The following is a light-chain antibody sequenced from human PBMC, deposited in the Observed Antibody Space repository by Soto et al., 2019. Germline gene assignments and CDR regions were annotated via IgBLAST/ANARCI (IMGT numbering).Light chain of an antibody. CDR3: SAWDDNVNGVS. Sequence: QSVLTQPPSASGTPGKRVVISCSGGSSNIGLDYLCWYQQVPGKAPKLLIYSVNQRPSGVPDRFSGYKSGTSASLANNGLRSQDEADYFCSAWDDNVNGVSFGGGTKVTVL. J-gene: IGLJ2*01. CDR1: SSNIGLDY. V-gene: IGLV1-47*02. CDR2: SVN.